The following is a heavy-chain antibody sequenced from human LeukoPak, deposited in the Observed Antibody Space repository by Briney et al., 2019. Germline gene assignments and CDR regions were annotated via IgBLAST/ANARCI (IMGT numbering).Heavy chain of an antibody. V-gene: IGHV3-23*05. Sequence: GGSLRLSCAASGFTFSSYVMSWVRQAPGKGLEWVPIINTNGRTTYYADSVKGRFTISRDNSKNTLYLQMNSLRAEDTAVYYCAKHPESGNFDYWGRGTLVTVSS. CDR3: AKHPESGNFDY. CDR2: INTNGRTT. CDR1: GFTFSSYV. J-gene: IGHJ4*02. D-gene: IGHD1-14*01.